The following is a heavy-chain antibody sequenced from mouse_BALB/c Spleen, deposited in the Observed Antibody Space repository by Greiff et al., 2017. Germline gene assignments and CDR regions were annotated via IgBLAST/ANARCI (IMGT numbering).Heavy chain of an antibody. V-gene: IGHV6-6*02. J-gene: IGHJ1*01. CDR3: TRIEVVGRESLYWYFDV. CDR2: IRLKSNNYAT. Sequence: EVQGVESGGGLVQPGGSMKLSCVASGFTFSNYWMNWVRQSPEKGLEWVAEIRLKSNNYATHYAESVKGRFTISRDDSKSSVYLQMNNLRAEDTGIYYCTRIEVVGRESLYWYFDVWGAGTTVTVSS. D-gene: IGHD1-1*01. CDR1: GFTFSNYW.